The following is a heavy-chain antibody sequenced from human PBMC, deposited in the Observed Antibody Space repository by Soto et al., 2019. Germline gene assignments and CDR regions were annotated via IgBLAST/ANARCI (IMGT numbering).Heavy chain of an antibody. D-gene: IGHD3-3*01. V-gene: IGHV1-69*13. CDR1: GYTFTGYY. CDR2: IIPIFGTA. CDR3: ASLRITIFGVVSNYYYGMDV. J-gene: IGHJ6*02. Sequence: SVKVSCKASGYTFTGYYLHWVRQAPGQGLEWMGGIIPIFGTANYAQKFQGRVTITADESTSTAYMELSSLRSEDTAVYYCASLRITIFGVVSNYYYGMDVWGQGTTVTVSS.